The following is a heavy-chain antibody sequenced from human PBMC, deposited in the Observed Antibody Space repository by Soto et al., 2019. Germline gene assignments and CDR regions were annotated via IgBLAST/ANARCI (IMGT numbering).Heavy chain of an antibody. V-gene: IGHV3-21*01. CDR1: GFTFSSYS. CDR3: ARVGAAAGAFDI. J-gene: IGHJ3*02. D-gene: IGHD6-13*01. CDR2: ISSSSSYI. Sequence: GGSLRLSCVASGFTFSSYSMNWVRQAPGKGLEWVSSISSSSSYIYYADSVKGRFTISRDNAKNSLYLQMNSLRAEDTAVYYCARVGAAAGAFDIWGQGTMVTVSS.